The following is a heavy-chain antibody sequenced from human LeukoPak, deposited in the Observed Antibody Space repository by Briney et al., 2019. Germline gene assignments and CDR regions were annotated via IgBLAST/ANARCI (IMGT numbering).Heavy chain of an antibody. J-gene: IGHJ4*02. CDR1: GFTFSSYA. V-gene: IGHV3-30*02. CDR2: VRYDGSNK. D-gene: IGHD3-10*01. Sequence: GGSLRLSCAASGFTFSSYAMHWVRQAPGKGLEWVAYVRYDGSNKYYADSVKGRFTISRDDSRNTLYLQMNSLRAEDTAMYYCAKDRGTARSTHFDYWGQGTLVTVSS. CDR3: AKDRGTARSTHFDY.